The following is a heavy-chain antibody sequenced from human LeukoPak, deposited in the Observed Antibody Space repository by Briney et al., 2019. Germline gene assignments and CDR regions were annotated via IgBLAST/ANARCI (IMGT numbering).Heavy chain of an antibody. Sequence: GGSLRLSCAASGFTFTNYNMDWVRQAPGKGLEWVSSITSSGRYIDYADSVKGRFTISRDNAKNSLYLQMNSLRAKDTAVYYCARDRGSYTLEYWGQGTLVTVSS. CDR2: ITSSGRYI. D-gene: IGHD1-26*01. CDR1: GFTFTNYN. V-gene: IGHV3-21*01. J-gene: IGHJ4*02. CDR3: ARDRGSYTLEY.